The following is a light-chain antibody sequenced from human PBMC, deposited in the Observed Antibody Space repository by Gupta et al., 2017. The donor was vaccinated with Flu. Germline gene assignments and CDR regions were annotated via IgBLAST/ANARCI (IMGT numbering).Light chain of an antibody. CDR2: GAS. Sequence: GDSATLSCGASQSFSSSYIAWYQPIPGQAPRLLSYGASSSATGIPDRFIGSGSATDFPLTIRRLEPEDFAVYYCQLYDSSRTFGQGTKVEIK. CDR3: QLYDSSRT. V-gene: IGKV3-20*01. CDR1: QSFSSSY. J-gene: IGKJ1*01.